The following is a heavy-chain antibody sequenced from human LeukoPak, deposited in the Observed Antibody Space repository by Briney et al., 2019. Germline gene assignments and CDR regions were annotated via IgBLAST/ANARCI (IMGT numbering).Heavy chain of an antibody. CDR2: IYSGGSRT. V-gene: IGHV3-74*01. D-gene: IGHD1-26*01. CDR1: GFTFNTYW. Sequence: GGSLRLSCAASGFTFNTYWMHWVRKGPGKGLVWVSRIYSGGSRTTYADSVRGRFTISGDNAKNTLYLQMNSLRAEDTAMYYCARSGRGGAFDIWGQGTMVTVSS. CDR3: ARSGRGGAFDI. J-gene: IGHJ3*02.